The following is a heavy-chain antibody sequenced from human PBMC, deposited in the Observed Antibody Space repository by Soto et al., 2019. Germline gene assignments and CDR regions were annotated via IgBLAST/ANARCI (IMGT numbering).Heavy chain of an antibody. CDR1: GGTFSSYT. V-gene: IGHV1-69*08. CDR3: ARDARSSFDWFDP. Sequence: QVQLVQSGAEVKKPGSSVKVSCKASGGTFSSYTISWVRQAPGQGLEWMGRIISILGIANYAQKFQGRVTITADKSTSTAYVELSSLRSEDTAVYYCARDARSSFDWFDPWGQGTLVTVSS. J-gene: IGHJ5*02. CDR2: IISILGIA.